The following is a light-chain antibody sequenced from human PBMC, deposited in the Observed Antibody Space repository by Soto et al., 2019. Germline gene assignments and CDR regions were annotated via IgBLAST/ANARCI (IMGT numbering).Light chain of an antibody. J-gene: IGLJ1*01. V-gene: IGLV2-14*01. CDR3: SSHTPSSPYV. CDR1: SSDVGGYNY. CDR2: DVS. Sequence: QSALTQPASVSGSPGQSITISCTGTSSDVGGYNYVSWYQQHPGKAPKLLFYDVSNRPSGISYRVSASKSGNTASLTISGLQAEDEADYYCSSHTPSSPYVFGTGTKLTVL.